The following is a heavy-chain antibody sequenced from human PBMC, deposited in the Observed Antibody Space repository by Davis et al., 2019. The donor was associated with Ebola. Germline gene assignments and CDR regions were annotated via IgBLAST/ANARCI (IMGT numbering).Heavy chain of an antibody. D-gene: IGHD3-3*01. J-gene: IGHJ4*02. CDR2: INPNSGGT. Sequence: ASVKVSCKASGYTFTSYGISWVRQAPGQGLEWMGWINPNSGGTNYAQKFQGRVTMTRDTSISTAYMELSRLRSDDTAVYYCARGRDLWDFDYWGQGTLVTVSS. CDR1: GYTFTSYG. CDR3: ARGRDLWDFDY. V-gene: IGHV1-2*02.